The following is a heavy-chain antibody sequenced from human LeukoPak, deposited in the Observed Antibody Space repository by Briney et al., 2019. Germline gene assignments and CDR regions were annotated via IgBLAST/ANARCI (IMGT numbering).Heavy chain of an antibody. D-gene: IGHD2-15*01. Sequence: GASVKVSCKASGGTFSSYAISWVRQAPGQGLEWMGGIIPIFGAANYAQKFQGRVTITADESTSTAYMELSSLRSEDTAVYYCAIGYCSGGSCPKNLYYFDYWGQGTLVTVSS. CDR1: GGTFSSYA. V-gene: IGHV1-69*13. CDR3: AIGYCSGGSCPKNLYYFDY. CDR2: IIPIFGAA. J-gene: IGHJ4*02.